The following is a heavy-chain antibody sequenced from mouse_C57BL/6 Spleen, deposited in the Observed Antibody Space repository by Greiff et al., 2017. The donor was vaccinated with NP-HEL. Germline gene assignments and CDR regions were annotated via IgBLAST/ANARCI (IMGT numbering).Heavy chain of an antibody. V-gene: IGHV5-6*02. CDR1: GFTFSSYG. J-gene: IGHJ2*01. D-gene: IGHD2-2*01. CDR2: ISSGGSYT. CDR3: ARLGMVTTTSRPYYFDY. Sequence: DVKLVESGGDLVKPGGSLKLSCAASGFTFSSYGMSWVRQTPDKRLEWVATISSGGSYTYYPDSVKGRFTISRDNAKNTLYLQMSSLKSEDTAMYYCARLGMVTTTSRPYYFDYWGQGTTLTVSS.